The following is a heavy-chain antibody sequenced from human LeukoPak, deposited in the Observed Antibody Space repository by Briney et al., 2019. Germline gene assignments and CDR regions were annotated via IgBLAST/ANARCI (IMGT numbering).Heavy chain of an antibody. Sequence: GGSLRLSCAASGFTFDDCAMHWVRQTPGKGLEWVSGINWNSGSMGYADSVKGRFTISRDNAKNSLYLQMNNLRAEDTAMYYCAKEEWYSFDHWGQGYLVTVSS. J-gene: IGHJ4*02. CDR3: AKEEWYSFDH. CDR2: INWNSGSM. V-gene: IGHV3-9*01. CDR1: GFTFDDCA. D-gene: IGHD1-1*01.